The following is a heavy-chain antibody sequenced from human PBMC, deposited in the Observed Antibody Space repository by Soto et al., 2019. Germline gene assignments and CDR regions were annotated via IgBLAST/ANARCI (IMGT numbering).Heavy chain of an antibody. CDR3: AREISSGYSDWGAFDI. CDR1: GFTFSSYS. J-gene: IGHJ3*02. D-gene: IGHD3-22*01. V-gene: IGHV3-48*02. Sequence: EVQLVESGGGLVQPGGSLRLSCAASGFTFSSYSRNWVRQAPGKGLEWVSYISSSSSTIYYADSVKGRFTISRDNAKNSLYLQMNSLRDEDTAVYYCAREISSGYSDWGAFDIWGQGTMVTVSS. CDR2: ISSSSSTI.